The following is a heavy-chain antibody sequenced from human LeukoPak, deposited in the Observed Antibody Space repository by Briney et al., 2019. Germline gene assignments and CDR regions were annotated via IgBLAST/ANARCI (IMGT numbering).Heavy chain of an antibody. V-gene: IGHV3-11*06. CDR2: ISSSSSYT. Sequence: NPGGSLRLSCAASGFTFSDYYMSWIRQAPGKGLEWVSYISSSSSYTNYADSVKGRFTISRDNAKNSLYLQMNSLRAEDTAVYYCARDRPYYYDSSGYGTGWGQGTLVTVSS. CDR3: ARDRPYYYDSSGYGTG. J-gene: IGHJ4*02. CDR1: GFTFSDYY. D-gene: IGHD3-22*01.